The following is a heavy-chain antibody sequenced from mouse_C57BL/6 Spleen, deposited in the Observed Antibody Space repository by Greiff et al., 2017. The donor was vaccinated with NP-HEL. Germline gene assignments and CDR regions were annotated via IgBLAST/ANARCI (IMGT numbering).Heavy chain of an antibody. V-gene: IGHV1-62-2*01. J-gene: IGHJ4*01. CDR3: ARHEDPNFSMDY. CDR2: FYPGSGSI. Sequence: VQLVESGAELVKPGASVKLSCKASGYTFTEYTIHWVKQRSGQGLEWIGWFYPGSGSIKYNEKFKDKATLTADKSSSTVYMELSRVTSEDSAVYFCARHEDPNFSMDYWGQGTSVTVSS. D-gene: IGHD4-1*02. CDR1: GYTFTEYT.